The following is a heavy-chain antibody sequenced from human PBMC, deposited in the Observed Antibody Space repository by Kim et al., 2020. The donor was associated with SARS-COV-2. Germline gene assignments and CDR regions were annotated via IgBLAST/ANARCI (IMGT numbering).Heavy chain of an antibody. CDR3: ASWGYGSGSYFDY. V-gene: IGHV4-39*01. D-gene: IGHD3-10*01. CDR1: GGSISSSSYY. CDR2: IYYSGST. Sequence: SETLSLTCTVSGGSISSSSYYWGWIRQPPGKGLEWIGSIYYSGSTYYNPALKSRVTISVETSKNQFSLKLSSVTAADTAVYYCASWGYGSGSYFDYWGQGTLVTVSS. J-gene: IGHJ4*02.